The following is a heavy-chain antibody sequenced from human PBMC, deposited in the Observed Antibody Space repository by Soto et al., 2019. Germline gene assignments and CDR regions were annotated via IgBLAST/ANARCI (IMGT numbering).Heavy chain of an antibody. J-gene: IGHJ5*02. CDR3: ARAARQWLVPWFDP. D-gene: IGHD6-19*01. CDR2: VKQDGSEK. V-gene: IGHV3-7*01. CDR1: GFTFSSYW. Sequence: GGSLRLSCAASGFTFSSYWMSWVRQAPGKGLEWVANVKQDGSEKYYVDSVKGRFTISRDNAKNSLYLQMNSLRAEDTAVYYCARAARQWLVPWFDPWGQGTLVTVSS.